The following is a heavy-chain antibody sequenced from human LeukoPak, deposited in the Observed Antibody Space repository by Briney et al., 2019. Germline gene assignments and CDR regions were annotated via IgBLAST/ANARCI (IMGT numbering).Heavy chain of an antibody. Sequence: GGSLRLSCAASGSTFSSYGMHWVRQAPGKGLEWVAVISYDGSNKYYADSVKGRFTISRDNSKNTLYLQMNSLRAEDTAVYYCANGPGIVVVPAAQPFDYWGQGTLVTVSS. V-gene: IGHV3-30*18. CDR1: GSTFSSYG. J-gene: IGHJ4*02. D-gene: IGHD2-2*01. CDR3: ANGPGIVVVPAAQPFDY. CDR2: ISYDGSNK.